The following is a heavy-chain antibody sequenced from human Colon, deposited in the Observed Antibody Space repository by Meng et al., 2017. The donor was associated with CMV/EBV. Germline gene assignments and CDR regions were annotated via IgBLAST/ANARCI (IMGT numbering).Heavy chain of an antibody. CDR3: ARHEGYCTETTCCNPHGLDL. CDR1: GYTFASYD. D-gene: IGHD2-8*02. V-gene: IGHV1-8*03. CDR2: MNPNSGNT. Sequence: ASVKVSCKASGYTFASYDINWVRQATGQGLEWMGWMNPNSGNTGYAQKFQGRVTITRNTSISTAYMELSSLRSEDTAVYYCARHEGYCTETTCCNPHGLDLWGQGTLVTVSS. J-gene: IGHJ5*02.